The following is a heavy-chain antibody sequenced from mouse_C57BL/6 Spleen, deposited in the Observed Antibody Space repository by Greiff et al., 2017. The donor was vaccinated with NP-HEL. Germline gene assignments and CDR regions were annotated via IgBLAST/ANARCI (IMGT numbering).Heavy chain of an antibody. D-gene: IGHD1-1*01. J-gene: IGHJ1*03. CDR3: ACYYGSSYWYFDV. Sequence: VQLQQSGAELVKPGASVKLSCTASGFNIKDYYMHWVKQRTEQGLEWIGRIDPEDGETKYAPKFQGKATITADPSSNTAYLQLSSLTSEDTAVYYCACYYGSSYWYFDVWGTGTTVTVSS. CDR2: IDPEDGET. V-gene: IGHV14-2*01. CDR1: GFNIKDYY.